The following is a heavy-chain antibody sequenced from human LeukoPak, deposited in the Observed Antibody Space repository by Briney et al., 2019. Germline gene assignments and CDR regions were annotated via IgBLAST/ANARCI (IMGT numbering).Heavy chain of an antibody. V-gene: IGHV3-64*01. CDR1: GFTFSSHA. D-gene: IGHD1-26*01. CDR2: ISSNGGST. Sequence: PGGSLRLSCAASGFTFSSHAMHWVCQAPGKGLEYVSAISSNGGSTYYANSVKGRFTISRDNSKNTLYLQMGSLRAEDMAVYYCAILSGSYSGYWGQGTLVTVSS. CDR3: AILSGSYSGY. J-gene: IGHJ4*02.